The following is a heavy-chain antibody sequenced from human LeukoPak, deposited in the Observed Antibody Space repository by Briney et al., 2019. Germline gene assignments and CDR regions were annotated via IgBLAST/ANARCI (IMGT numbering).Heavy chain of an antibody. V-gene: IGHV3-23*01. J-gene: IGHJ4*02. CDR3: AKSKGSGTYTFDY. Sequence: GGSLRLSCAASGFTFTNYAMTWVRQTPGKGLQWVSTIVGSGDTTFHADSVRGRFTISRDNSKNTIFLQMSSLTADDTAVYYCAKSKGSGTYTFDYWGQGALVTVSS. D-gene: IGHD3-10*01. CDR2: IVGSGDTT. CDR1: GFTFTNYA.